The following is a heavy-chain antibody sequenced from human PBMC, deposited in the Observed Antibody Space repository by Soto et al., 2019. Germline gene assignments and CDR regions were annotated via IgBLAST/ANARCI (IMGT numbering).Heavy chain of an antibody. CDR3: ARIGGYHGPLDY. CDR2: TYHRGST. V-gene: IGHV4-59*01. D-gene: IGHD6-25*01. J-gene: IGHJ4*02. Sequence: SEALSLTCSFSGVSISSYFWSWIRQAPGRGLEWIGYTYHRGSTNYSPSLKSRVAISLDTSENQFSLKVNSVTAADTAVYYCARIGGYHGPLDYWGQGTPVTVSS. CDR1: GVSISSYF.